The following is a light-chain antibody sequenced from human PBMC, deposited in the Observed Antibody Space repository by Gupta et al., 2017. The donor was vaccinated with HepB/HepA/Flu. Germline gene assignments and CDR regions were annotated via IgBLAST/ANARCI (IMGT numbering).Light chain of an antibody. Sequence: QSALTQPPSASGSPGQSVTISCPGTSGDIGSFNYVSWYQQHPGKVPKLILYDVTQRPSGVPDRFSGSKSGNTASLTVSGLQPEDEGDYYCCSFGGNNAYIFGTGTKVTVL. CDR2: DVT. J-gene: IGLJ1*01. CDR3: CSFGGNNAYI. CDR1: SGDIGSFNY. V-gene: IGLV2-8*01.